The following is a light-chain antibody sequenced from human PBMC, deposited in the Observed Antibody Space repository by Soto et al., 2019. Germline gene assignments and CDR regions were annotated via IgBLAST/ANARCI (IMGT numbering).Light chain of an antibody. CDR2: GAS. J-gene: IGKJ3*01. Sequence: VLTQSPGTLSLPPGERATLFCRAGQSVSSSDLAWYQQKPDQAPRLLIYGASSRATGIPDRFSGSGSGTDFTLTITRLEPEDFAVYYCQQYGSSLFTFGPGTKVDIK. CDR1: QSVSSSD. CDR3: QQYGSSLFT. V-gene: IGKV3-20*01.